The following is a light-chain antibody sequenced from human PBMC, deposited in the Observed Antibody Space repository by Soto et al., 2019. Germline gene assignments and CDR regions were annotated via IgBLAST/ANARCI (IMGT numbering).Light chain of an antibody. J-gene: IGKJ5*01. CDR3: QQLYTLPFT. CDR1: QGISSW. V-gene: IGKV1-12*01. Sequence: DIQMTQSPSSLSASVGDRVTITCRASQGISSWLAWYQQKPGKAPKLLIYEASTLQSGVPSRFSGSGSGTEFTLTISGLLPEDFAAYHCQQLYTLPFTFGQGTRREIK. CDR2: EAS.